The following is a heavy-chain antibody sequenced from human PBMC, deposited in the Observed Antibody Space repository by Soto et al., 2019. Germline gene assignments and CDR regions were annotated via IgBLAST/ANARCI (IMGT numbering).Heavy chain of an antibody. D-gene: IGHD3-10*01. Sequence: PGRSMRLSCAALGFPFSSYAMHRVLQATGKGLEWVAVISYDGSNKYYADSVKGRFTISRDNSKNTLYRQMNSLRAEDTAVYYCARDSQNYYGSGSSPYYWGQGTLVTVSS. CDR3: ARDSQNYYGSGSSPYY. CDR1: GFPFSSYA. J-gene: IGHJ4*02. V-gene: IGHV3-30-3*01. CDR2: ISYDGSNK.